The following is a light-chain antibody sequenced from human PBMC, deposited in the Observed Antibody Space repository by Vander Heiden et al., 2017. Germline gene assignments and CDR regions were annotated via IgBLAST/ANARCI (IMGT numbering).Light chain of an antibody. CDR1: GSDVGSYNL. CDR3: CSYAGSSTFYV. Sequence: QSALTQPASVSGSPGQSITISCTGTGSDVGSYNLVSWYQQHPGKAPKLMIYEGSKRPSGVANRFSGSKSGNTTSLTIAGLQAEDEADYYCCSYAGSSTFYVFGTGTKVTVL. J-gene: IGLJ1*01. CDR2: EGS. V-gene: IGLV2-23*01.